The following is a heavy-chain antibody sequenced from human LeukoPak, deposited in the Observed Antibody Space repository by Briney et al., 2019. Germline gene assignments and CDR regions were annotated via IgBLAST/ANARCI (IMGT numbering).Heavy chain of an antibody. CDR3: APAYIWGSFRTFNY. CDR1: GGSISSSSYY. J-gene: IGHJ4*02. Sequence: PSETLSLTCTVSGGSISSSSYYWGWIRQPPGKGLEWVGSITYSGTTYYNPSLKSRVTISVDTSKSQFSLKLTSVTAADTAVYYCAPAYIWGSFRTFNYWGQGTLATVSS. D-gene: IGHD3-16*02. V-gene: IGHV4-39*01. CDR2: ITYSGTT.